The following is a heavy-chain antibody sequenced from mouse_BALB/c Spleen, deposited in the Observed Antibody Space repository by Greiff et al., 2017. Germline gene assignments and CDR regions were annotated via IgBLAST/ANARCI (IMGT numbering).Heavy chain of an antibody. CDR1: GFTFSSFG. D-gene: IGHD1-1*01. V-gene: IGHV5-17*02. CDR2: ISSGSSTI. Sequence: EVKVVVSGGGLVQPGGSRKLSCAASGFTFSSFGMHWVRQAPEKGLAWVAYISSGSSTIYYADTVKGRFTISRDNPKNSLFLQMTSLRSEDTAVYYCARWSPTRAMDYWGRGTSVTV. CDR3: ARWSPTRAMDY. J-gene: IGHJ4*01.